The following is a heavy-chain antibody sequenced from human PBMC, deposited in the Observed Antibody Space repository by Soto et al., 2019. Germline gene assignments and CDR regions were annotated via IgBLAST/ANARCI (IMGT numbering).Heavy chain of an antibody. CDR1: GYTFSSGG. CDR2: ISTYKGNT. V-gene: IGHV1-18*01. D-gene: IGHD3-10*01. CDR3: ARDLDASGSYYTDY. J-gene: IGHJ4*02. Sequence: ASVKVSCKAAGYTFSSGGISWVRQAPGQGLERMGWISTYKGNTHYAQGLQGRVTMTTDTSTSTAYMELSSLRSDDTAVYYCARDLDASGSYYTDYWGQGTLVTVSS.